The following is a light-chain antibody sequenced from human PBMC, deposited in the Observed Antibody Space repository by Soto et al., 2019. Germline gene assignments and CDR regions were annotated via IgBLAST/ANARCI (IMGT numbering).Light chain of an antibody. CDR1: QSVGSSY. CDR2: GTS. J-gene: IGKJ1*01. V-gene: IGKV3-20*01. CDR3: QQYTTSSWT. Sequence: EVVLPQSPGTLSLSPGERATLSCRASQSVGSSYLAWYQQKPGQAPRVLIYGTSSRATGIPDRFSGSGSGTDFTLTISRLEPEDFAVYYCQQYTTSSWTFGQGTKVDIK.